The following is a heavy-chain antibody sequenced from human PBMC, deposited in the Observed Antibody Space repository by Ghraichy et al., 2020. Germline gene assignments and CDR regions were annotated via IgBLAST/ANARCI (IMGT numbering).Heavy chain of an antibody. D-gene: IGHD3-22*01. CDR3: ARDSYRITMIVVDIDY. CDR2: ISYDGSNK. J-gene: IGHJ4*02. CDR1: GFTFSSYA. V-gene: IGHV3-30*04. Sequence: GESLNISCAASGFTFSSYAMHWVRQAPGKGLEWVAVISYDGSNKYYADSVKGRFTISRDNSKNTLYLQMNSLRAEDTAVYYCARDSYRITMIVVDIDYWGQGTLVTVSS.